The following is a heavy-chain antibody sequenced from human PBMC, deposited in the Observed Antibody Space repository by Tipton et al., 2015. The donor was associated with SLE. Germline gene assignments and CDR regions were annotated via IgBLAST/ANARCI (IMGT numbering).Heavy chain of an antibody. CDR2: ISGAYSTI. V-gene: IGHV3-11*01. CDR1: GFPFSDYY. Sequence: SLRLSCAASGFPFSDYYMSWIRQAPGKGLEWVSYISGAYSTIAYADSVKGRFTISRDNAKNSLYLQMNSLRADDTAVYYCARSLGHGTWFDPWGQGTLVTVSS. D-gene: IGHD1-26*01. J-gene: IGHJ5*02. CDR3: ARSLGHGTWFDP.